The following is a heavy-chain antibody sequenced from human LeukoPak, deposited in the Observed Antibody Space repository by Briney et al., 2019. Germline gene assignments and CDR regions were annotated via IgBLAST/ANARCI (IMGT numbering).Heavy chain of an antibody. V-gene: IGHV1-8*03. CDR2: MNPNSGNT. Sequence: ASVKVSCKASGYTFTSYDINWVRHATGQGLEWMGWMNPNSGNTGYAQKFQGRVTITRNTSISTAYMELSSLRSEDTAVYYCARGSPRPTLMDVWGKGTTVTVSS. CDR3: ARGSPRPTLMDV. J-gene: IGHJ6*04. CDR1: GYTFTSYD.